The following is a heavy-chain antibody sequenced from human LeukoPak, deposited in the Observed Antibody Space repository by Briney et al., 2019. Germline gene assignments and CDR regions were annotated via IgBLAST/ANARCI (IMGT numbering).Heavy chain of an antibody. D-gene: IGHD3-22*01. V-gene: IGHV4-59*01. J-gene: IGHJ3*02. CDR1: GGSISSYY. CDR2: IYYSGST. CDR3: ARSALIGAFDI. Sequence: PSETLSLTCTVSGGSISSYYWSWIRQPPGKGLEWIGYIYYSGSTNYNPSLKSRVTISVDTSKNQFSLKLSSVTAADMAVYYCARSALIGAFDIWGQGTMVTVSS.